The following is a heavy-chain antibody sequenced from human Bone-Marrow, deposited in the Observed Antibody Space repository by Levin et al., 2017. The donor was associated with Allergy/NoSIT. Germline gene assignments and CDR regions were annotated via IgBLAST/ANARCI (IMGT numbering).Heavy chain of an antibody. J-gene: IGHJ4*02. Sequence: ESLKISCTVSGGSISTRSYHWGWVRQPPGKGLEWIGNIYYTGRTSYNPSLKSRVSISIDTSKKQFFLRLNSVTAADTAVYYCARVLSAISAAGPEKWGQGTLVTVSA. CDR2: IYYTGRT. CDR1: GGSISTRSYH. D-gene: IGHD6-25*01. CDR3: ARVLSAISAAGPEK. V-gene: IGHV4-39*07.